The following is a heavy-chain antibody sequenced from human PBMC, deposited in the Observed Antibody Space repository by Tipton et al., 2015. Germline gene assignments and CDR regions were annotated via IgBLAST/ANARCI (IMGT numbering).Heavy chain of an antibody. D-gene: IGHD2-2*01. CDR2: IYYSGNT. V-gene: IGHV4-61*01. CDR3: ARSRTNIVVVPADYGMDV. Sequence: TLSLTCTVSGASVTGGSYYWSWIRQPPGKGLEWIGYIYYSGNTNYNPSLKSRVTISVDTPKKQFSLKLSSVTAADTAVYYCARSRTNIVVVPADYGMDVWGQGTTVTVSS. J-gene: IGHJ6*02. CDR1: GASVTGGSYY.